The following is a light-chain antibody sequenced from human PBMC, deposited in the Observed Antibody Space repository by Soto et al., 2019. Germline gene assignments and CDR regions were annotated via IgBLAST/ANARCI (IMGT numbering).Light chain of an antibody. CDR1: SSDVGSYNR. CDR3: SSYTSSSTDV. CDR2: DVT. Sequence: QSALTQPPSVSGSPGQSVTISCTGTSSDVGSYNRVPWYQQPPGTAPKLMIYDVTNRPSGVPDRFSGSKSGNAASLTITGLQAEDEADYYCSSYTSSSTDVFGTGTKLTVL. V-gene: IGLV2-18*02. J-gene: IGLJ1*01.